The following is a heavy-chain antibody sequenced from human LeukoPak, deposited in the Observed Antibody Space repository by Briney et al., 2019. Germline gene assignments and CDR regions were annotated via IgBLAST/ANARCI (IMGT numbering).Heavy chain of an antibody. J-gene: IGHJ4*02. V-gene: IGHV3-21*01. CDR1: GFTFSFYS. CDR2: ISSSSSYI. CDR3: ARGGAYYYDSSGYHY. D-gene: IGHD3-22*01. Sequence: PGGSLRLSCAASGFTFSFYSMGWVRQAPGKGLEWVSSISSSSSYIYYADSVKGRFTISRDNAKNSLYLQMNSLRAEDTAVYYCARGGAYYYDSSGYHYWGQGTLVTVSS.